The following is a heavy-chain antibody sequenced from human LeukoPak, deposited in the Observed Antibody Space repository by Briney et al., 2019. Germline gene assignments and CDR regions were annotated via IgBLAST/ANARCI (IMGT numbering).Heavy chain of an antibody. CDR3: ARVSSGRSIHFDY. CDR2: IKQDGSDD. J-gene: IGHJ4*02. Sequence: GGSLRLSCAASGFIFSTYWMSWVRQAPGKGLEWVANIKQDGSDDYYVDSVKGRFTISRDNVKNSLWLQINSLRAEDTAVYYCARVSSGRSIHFDYWGQGTLVTVSS. D-gene: IGHD6-13*01. V-gene: IGHV3-7*04. CDR1: GFIFSTYW.